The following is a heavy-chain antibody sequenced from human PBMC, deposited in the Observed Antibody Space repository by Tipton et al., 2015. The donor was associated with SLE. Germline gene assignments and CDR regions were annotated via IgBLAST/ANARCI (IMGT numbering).Heavy chain of an antibody. D-gene: IGHD2-15*01. CDR3: ARRGFCCDGRCRYFDL. J-gene: IGHJ2*01. CDR2: INHSGST. Sequence: TLSLTCAVYGGSLSGYHWTWIRQPPGKGLEWIGEINHSGSTNYNPSLQRRVTMSVDTSKNQFSLKLSSVTAAETAVYYCARRGFCCDGRCRYFDLLSRGAVVTISS. V-gene: IGHV4-34*01. CDR1: GGSLSGYH.